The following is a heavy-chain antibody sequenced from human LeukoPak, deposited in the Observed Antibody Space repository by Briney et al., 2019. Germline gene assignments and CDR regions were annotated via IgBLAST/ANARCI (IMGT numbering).Heavy chain of an antibody. CDR1: GSTFSSYS. J-gene: IGHJ4*02. V-gene: IGHV3-21*04. CDR2: ISSSSRHI. CDR3: AKYGEYSYGYVDY. D-gene: IGHD5-18*01. Sequence: PGGSLRLSCAASGSTFSSYSMNWVRQAPGKGLEWVSSISSSSRHIYYADSVKGRFTISRDNSKNTLYLQMNSLRAEDTAVYYCAKYGEYSYGYVDYWGQGTLVTVSS.